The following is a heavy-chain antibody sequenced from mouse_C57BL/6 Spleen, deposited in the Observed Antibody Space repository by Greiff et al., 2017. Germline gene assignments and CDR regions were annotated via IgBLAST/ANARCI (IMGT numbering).Heavy chain of an antibody. D-gene: IGHD1-1*01. CDR2: FYPGSGST. V-gene: IGHV1-62-2*01. J-gene: IGHJ2*01. CDR1: GYTFTEYT. Sequence: QVQLQQSGAELVKPGASVKLSCKASGYTFTEYTIHWVKQRSGQGLEWIGWFYPGSGSTKYNQKFKDKATLTADKSSSTVYMVLSRMTSEDSAVYFFARHDYYGISYDYWGQGTTLTVSS. CDR3: ARHDYYGISYDY.